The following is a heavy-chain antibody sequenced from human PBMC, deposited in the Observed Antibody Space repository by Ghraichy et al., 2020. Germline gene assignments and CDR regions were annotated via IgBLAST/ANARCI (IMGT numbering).Heavy chain of an antibody. CDR2: IWYDGSQK. J-gene: IGHJ4*02. CDR1: GFTFSSYG. CDR3: ARIGSSWSFDY. V-gene: IGHV3-33*07. D-gene: IGHD6-13*01. Sequence: GGSLRLSCVASGFTFSSYGIYWVRQAPGKGLEWVAVIWYDGSQKYYADSVKGRFTISRDQSKNTVYLQMNSLRADDTAVYYCARIGSSWSFDYWGQGTLVTVSS.